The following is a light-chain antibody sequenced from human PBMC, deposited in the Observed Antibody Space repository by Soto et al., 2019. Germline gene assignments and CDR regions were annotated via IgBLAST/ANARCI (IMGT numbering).Light chain of an antibody. Sequence: QSALTQPASVSGAPGQSITISCTGTSSDVGSYNYVSWYQQHPGKHPKLMIYEVSNRPTGVSHRFSGSKSCNTASLTISGLQAEDEANYSCSSYTSISTRVFGGGTPLPVL. CDR1: SSDVGSYNY. CDR2: EVS. J-gene: IGLJ3*02. V-gene: IGLV2-14*01. CDR3: SSYTSISTRV.